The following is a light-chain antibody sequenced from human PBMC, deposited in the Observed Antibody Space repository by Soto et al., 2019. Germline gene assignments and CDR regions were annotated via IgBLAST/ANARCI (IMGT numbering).Light chain of an antibody. CDR1: NSDVGAYDY. Sequence: QSALTQPRSVSGSPGQSVIISCTGTNSDVGAYDYVSWYQQHPGKAPKLIIYDVTKRPSGVPDRFSASKSGNTASLTISGLQAEDEADYYCCPYAGSNTWVFGGGTQLTVL. CDR3: CPYAGSNTWV. J-gene: IGLJ3*02. CDR2: DVT. V-gene: IGLV2-11*01.